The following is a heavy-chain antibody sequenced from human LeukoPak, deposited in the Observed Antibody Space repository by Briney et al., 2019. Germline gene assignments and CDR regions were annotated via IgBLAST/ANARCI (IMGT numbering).Heavy chain of an antibody. CDR2: ISGSGGST. D-gene: IGHD1-26*01. Sequence: PGGSLRLSCTASGFTFGDYAMSWVRQAPGKGLEWVSAISGSGGSTYYADSVKGRFTISRDNSKNTLYLQMNSLRAEDTAVYYCAKVDGSYYWVFDYWGQGTLVTVSS. CDR1: GFTFGDYA. CDR3: AKVDGSYYWVFDY. J-gene: IGHJ4*02. V-gene: IGHV3-23*01.